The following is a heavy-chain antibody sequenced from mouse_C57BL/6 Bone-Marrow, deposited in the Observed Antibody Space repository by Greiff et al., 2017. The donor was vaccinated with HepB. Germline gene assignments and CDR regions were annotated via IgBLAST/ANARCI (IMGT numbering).Heavy chain of an antibody. V-gene: IGHV6-6*01. D-gene: IGHD1-1*01. CDR3: TIYYYGSSFYAMDY. Sequence: EVKLMESGGGLVQPGGSMKLSCAASGFTFSDAWMDWVRQSPEKGLEWVAEIRNKANNHATYYAESVKGRFTISRDDSKSSVYLQMNSLRAEDTGIYYCTIYYYGSSFYAMDYWGQGTSVTVSS. CDR2: IRNKANNHAT. J-gene: IGHJ4*01. CDR1: GFTFSDAW.